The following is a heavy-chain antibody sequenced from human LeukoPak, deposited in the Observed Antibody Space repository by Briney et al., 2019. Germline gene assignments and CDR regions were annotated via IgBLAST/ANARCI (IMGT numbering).Heavy chain of an antibody. CDR1: GFTFDDYA. J-gene: IGHJ5*02. D-gene: IGHD2/OR15-2a*01. CDR3: ARGGYVYAS. V-gene: IGHV3-7*01. CDR2: IKPDASEK. Sequence: GRSLRLSCAASGFTFDDYAMHWVRQAPGKGLEWVAKIKPDASEKYFVDSVKGRFTISRDNTNRSLYLQMNNLRAEDSAVYYCARGGYVYASWGRGTLVTVSS.